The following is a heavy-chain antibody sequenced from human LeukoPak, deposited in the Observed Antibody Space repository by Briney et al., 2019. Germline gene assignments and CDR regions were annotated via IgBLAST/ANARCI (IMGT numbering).Heavy chain of an antibody. CDR1: GGTFSSYA. CDR3: ARSRSLRDGYNPDY. CDR2: IIPIFGTA. Sequence: ASVKVSCKDSGGTFSSYAISWVRQAPGQGLEWMGGIIPIFGTANYAQKFQGRVTITADESTSTAYMELSSLRSEDTAVYYCARSRSLRDGYNPDYWGQGTLVTVSS. V-gene: IGHV1-69*13. D-gene: IGHD5-24*01. J-gene: IGHJ4*02.